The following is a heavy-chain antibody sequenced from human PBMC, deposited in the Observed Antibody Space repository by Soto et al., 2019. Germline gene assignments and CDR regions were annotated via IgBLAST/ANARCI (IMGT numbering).Heavy chain of an antibody. CDR3: AREGYHYDSSGYPGDASDI. CDR1: GGSISSGGYY. J-gene: IGHJ3*02. Sequence: PSETLSLTCTVSGGSISSGGYYWSWIRQHPGKGLEWIGYIYYSGSTYHNPSLKSRVTISVDTSKNQFSLKLSSVTAADTAVYYCAREGYHYDSSGYPGDASDIWGQGTMVTVSS. CDR2: IYYSGST. D-gene: IGHD3-22*01. V-gene: IGHV4-31*03.